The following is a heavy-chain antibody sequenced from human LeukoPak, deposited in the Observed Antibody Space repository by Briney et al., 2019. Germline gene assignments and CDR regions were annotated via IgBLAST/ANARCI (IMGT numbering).Heavy chain of an antibody. J-gene: IGHJ4*02. Sequence: GGSLRPCCAASGFTFSRHGMHWVRQAPGMGLVWVVILWYGGTNQYYADSVKGRFTISRDNSKNTLILQMNSLRAEDTAVYYCVRANRAYTYALDNWGQGTLVTVSS. CDR1: GFTFSRHG. V-gene: IGHV3-33*01. D-gene: IGHD5-18*01. CDR3: VRANRAYTYALDN. CDR2: LWYGGTNQ.